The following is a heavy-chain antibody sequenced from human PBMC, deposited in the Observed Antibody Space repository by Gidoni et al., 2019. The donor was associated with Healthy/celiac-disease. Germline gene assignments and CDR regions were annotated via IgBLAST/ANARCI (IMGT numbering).Heavy chain of an antibody. CDR3: ARGRLWVYAFDI. CDR2: INHSGST. CDR1: GGSFSGYY. J-gene: IGHJ3*02. D-gene: IGHD2-21*01. Sequence: QVQLQQWGAGLLKPSETLSLTCAVYGGSFSGYYWSWIRQPPGTGLEWIGEINHSGSTNYNPSLKSRVTISVDTSKNQFSLKLSSVTAADTAVYYCARGRLWVYAFDIWGQGTMVTVSS. V-gene: IGHV4-34*01.